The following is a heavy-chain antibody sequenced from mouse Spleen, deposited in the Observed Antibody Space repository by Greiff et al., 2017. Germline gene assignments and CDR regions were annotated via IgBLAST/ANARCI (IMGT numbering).Heavy chain of an antibody. J-gene: IGHJ4*01. Sequence: EVHLVESGPGLVKPSQSLSLTCSVTGYSITSGYYWNWIRQFPGNKLEWMGYISYDGSNNYNPSLKNRISITRDTSKNQFFLKLNSVTTEDTATYYCARGDYGSSFYAMDYWGQGTSVTVSS. D-gene: IGHD1-1*01. CDR3: ARGDYGSSFYAMDY. CDR1: GYSITSGYY. CDR2: ISYDGSN. V-gene: IGHV3-6*01.